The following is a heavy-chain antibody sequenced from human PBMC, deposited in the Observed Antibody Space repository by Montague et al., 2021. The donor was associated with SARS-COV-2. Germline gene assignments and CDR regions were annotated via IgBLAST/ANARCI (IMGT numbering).Heavy chain of an antibody. CDR2: IYTSGST. CDR3: ARESLHLTGYYNDYFDY. D-gene: IGHD3-9*01. Sequence: TLSLTPTVSGGSISSGSYDWNWIRQPAGKGLEWIGRIYTSGSTNYNPSLKSRVTISVGTSKNQFSLKLSSVTAADTAVYYCARESLHLTGYYNDYFDYWGQGTLVTVSS. V-gene: IGHV4-61*02. J-gene: IGHJ4*02. CDR1: GGSISSGSYD.